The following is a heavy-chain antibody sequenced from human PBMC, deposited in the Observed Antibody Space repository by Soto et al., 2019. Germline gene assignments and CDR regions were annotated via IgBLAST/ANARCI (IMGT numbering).Heavy chain of an antibody. Sequence: DVQLVESGGGLVQPGGSLRLACAASGFTVSNSCMHWVRQGSGKGLEWVARINAVWTSTSYTDSVKGRFTIPRDNAKNTLYLPVNSLRAEDTAVYYCVKVLARGVGVPRFYFDSWGQGALVTVSS. CDR3: VKVLARGVGVPRFYFDS. D-gene: IGHD2-2*01. CDR1: GFTVSNSC. V-gene: IGHV3-74*01. J-gene: IGHJ4*02. CDR2: INAVWTST.